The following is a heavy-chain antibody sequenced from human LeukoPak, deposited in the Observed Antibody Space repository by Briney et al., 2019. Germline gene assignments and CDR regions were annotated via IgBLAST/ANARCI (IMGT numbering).Heavy chain of an antibody. J-gene: IGHJ2*01. CDR1: GGSFSGYY. CDR2: INHSGST. V-gene: IGHV4-34*01. Sequence: SETLSLTCAVYGGSFSGYYWSWIRQPPGKGLEWIGEINHSGSTNYNPSLKSRVTISVDKSKNQFSLKLSSVTAADTAVYYCARRGVLRYFDWSHWYFDLWGRGTLVTVSS. D-gene: IGHD3-9*01. CDR3: ARRGVLRYFDWSHWYFDL.